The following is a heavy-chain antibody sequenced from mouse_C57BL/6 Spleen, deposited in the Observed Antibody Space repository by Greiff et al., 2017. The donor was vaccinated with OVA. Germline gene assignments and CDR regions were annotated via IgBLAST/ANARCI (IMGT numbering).Heavy chain of an antibody. CDR2: IFLGSGST. CDR1: GYTFTDYY. V-gene: IGHV1-75*01. CDR3: ARNYGSSHYYAMDY. Sequence: VQGVESGPELVKPGASVKISCKASGYTFTDYYINWVKQRPGQGLEWIGWIFLGSGSTYYNEKFTGKVILTVERSSSTAYMLLSSLTSEDSAVYFCARNYGSSHYYAMDYWGKGTSVTVSS. J-gene: IGHJ4*01. D-gene: IGHD1-1*01.